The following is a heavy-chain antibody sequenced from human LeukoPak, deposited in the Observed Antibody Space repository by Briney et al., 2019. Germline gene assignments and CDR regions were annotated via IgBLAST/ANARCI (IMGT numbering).Heavy chain of an antibody. Sequence: PGGSLRLSCAASGFPFSSYWMSWIRQAPGKGLEWIAYISSFGSTTFYADSAKGRFTVSRDNAKNSLYLQMNSLRDEDTAVYFCAKGVKMVFNDWGQGTLVTVSS. J-gene: IGHJ4*02. CDR3: AKGVKMVFND. D-gene: IGHD2-8*01. V-gene: IGHV3-48*03. CDR1: GFPFSSYW. CDR2: ISSFGSTT.